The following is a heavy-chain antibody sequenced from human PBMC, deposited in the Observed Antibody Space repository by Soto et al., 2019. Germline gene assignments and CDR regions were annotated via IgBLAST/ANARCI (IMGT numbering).Heavy chain of an antibody. CDR1: GGSISRGGYS. Sequence: SETLSLTCAVSGGSISRGGYSWSWIRQPPGKGLEWIGYIYHSGSTYYNPTLKSRVTISVDRSKYQFSLKLSSVTAADTAVYYCARVLLTGYYNAFYFDYWGQGTLVTVSS. CDR2: IYHSGST. D-gene: IGHD3-9*01. J-gene: IGHJ4*02. V-gene: IGHV4-30-2*01. CDR3: ARVLLTGYYNAFYFDY.